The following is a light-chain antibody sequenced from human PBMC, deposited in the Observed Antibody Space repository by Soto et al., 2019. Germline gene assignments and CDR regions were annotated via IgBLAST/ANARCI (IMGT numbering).Light chain of an antibody. J-gene: IGLJ3*02. CDR2: EVS. Sequence: QSVLTQPASVSGSPGQSITISCTGTSSDVGGYNYVSWYQQHPGKAPKLMIYEVSNRPSGVSNRFSGSKSGNTASLTISGRQAEDEADYYGSSYTSGSTWVFGGGTKVTVL. V-gene: IGLV2-14*01. CDR3: SSYTSGSTWV. CDR1: SSDVGGYNY.